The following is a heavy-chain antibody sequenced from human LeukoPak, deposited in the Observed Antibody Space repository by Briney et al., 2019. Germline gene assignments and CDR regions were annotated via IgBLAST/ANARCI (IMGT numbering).Heavy chain of an antibody. J-gene: IGHJ4*02. CDR3: ATQFGEKFDC. CDR2: IYYSGST. CDR1: GGSMSRYY. V-gene: IGHV4-59*01. D-gene: IGHD3-10*01. Sequence: ASETLSLTCTFSGGSMSRYYWRWIRQPPGKGLEWIGYIYYSGSTNYNPSLKSRVTISVDTSKNQFSLKLRSVTAADTAVYYCATQFGEKFDCWGQGVLVSVSS.